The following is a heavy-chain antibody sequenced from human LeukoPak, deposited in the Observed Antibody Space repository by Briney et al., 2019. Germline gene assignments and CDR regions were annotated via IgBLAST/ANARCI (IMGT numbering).Heavy chain of an antibody. V-gene: IGHV4-59*01. D-gene: IGHD3-10*01. Sequence: SETLSLTCTVSGGSISSYYWSWIRQPPGKGLEWIGYIYYSGSTNYNPSLKSRVTISVDTSKNQFSLKLSSVTAADTAVYYCARDLSGHGSGGGFDIWGQGTMVTVSS. CDR3: ARDLSGHGSGGGFDI. CDR1: GGSISSYY. J-gene: IGHJ3*02. CDR2: IYYSGST.